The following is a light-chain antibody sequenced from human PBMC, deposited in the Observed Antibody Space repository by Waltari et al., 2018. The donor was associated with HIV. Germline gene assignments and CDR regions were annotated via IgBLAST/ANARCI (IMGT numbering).Light chain of an antibody. CDR1: TSDVGGYNY. CDR2: DVS. CDR3: SSYTSSSTIL. V-gene: IGLV2-14*03. Sequence: QSALTQPASVSGSPGQSITISCTGTTSDVGGYNYVSWYQHYPGKAPKLMIYDVSQRPSGVSKRFAGSKSGNTASLTISGLQAEDEADYYCSSYTSSSTILFDGGTKLTVL. J-gene: IGLJ2*01.